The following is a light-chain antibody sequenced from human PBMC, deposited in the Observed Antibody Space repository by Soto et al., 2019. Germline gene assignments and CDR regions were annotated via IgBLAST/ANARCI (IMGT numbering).Light chain of an antibody. CDR1: SSNIGGYNV. J-gene: IGLJ1*01. CDR3: CSYVGATTYV. V-gene: IGLV2-23*01. CDR2: EGT. Sequence: QSALTQPASVSGSPGQSITISCSGTSSNIGGYNVVSWYQQHPGKAPKVIVYEGTKQPSGVSDRFSGSTSGSPASLTISGLQAEDEAEYYCCSYVGATTYVFGSGTKVTVL.